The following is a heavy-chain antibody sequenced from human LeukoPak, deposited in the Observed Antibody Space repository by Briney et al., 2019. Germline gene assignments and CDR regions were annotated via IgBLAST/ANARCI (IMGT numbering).Heavy chain of an antibody. CDR3: ARRRRVKSSTSVNWFDP. J-gene: IGHJ5*02. V-gene: IGHV5-51*01. CDR1: GYSFTSYW. D-gene: IGHD2-2*01. Sequence: GESLKISCKGSGYSFTSYWIGWVRQMPGKGVEWMGIIYPGDSDTRYSPSFQGQVTISADKSISTAYLQWSSLKASDTAMYYCARRRRVKSSTSVNWFDPWGQGTLVTVSS. CDR2: IYPGDSDT.